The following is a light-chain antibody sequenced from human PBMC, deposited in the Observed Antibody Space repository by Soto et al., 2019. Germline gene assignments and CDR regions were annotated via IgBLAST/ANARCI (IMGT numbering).Light chain of an antibody. CDR1: QSISSW. Sequence: DIPMTQSPSTLYASVGDRVTITCRASQSISSWLAWYQQKPGKAPNLLIYDASSLEGGVPSRFSGSGSGTECPLTVSSVEPDDVASYYCQPYNSYAVTFGGGTKVEIK. CDR2: DAS. CDR3: QPYNSYAVT. J-gene: IGKJ4*01. V-gene: IGKV1-5*01.